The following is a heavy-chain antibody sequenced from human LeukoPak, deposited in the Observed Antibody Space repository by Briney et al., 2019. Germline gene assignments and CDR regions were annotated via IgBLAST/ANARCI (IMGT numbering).Heavy chain of an antibody. CDR1: GFTFSSYS. CDR2: ISSSSSYI. Sequence: GGSLRLSCAASGFTFSSYSMNWVRQAPGKGLEWVSSISSSSSYIYYAASVKGRFTISRDNAKNSLYLQVNGLRAEDTAVYYCARDNWGYAFDIWGQGTMVTVSS. V-gene: IGHV3-21*01. CDR3: ARDNWGYAFDI. J-gene: IGHJ3*02. D-gene: IGHD7-27*01.